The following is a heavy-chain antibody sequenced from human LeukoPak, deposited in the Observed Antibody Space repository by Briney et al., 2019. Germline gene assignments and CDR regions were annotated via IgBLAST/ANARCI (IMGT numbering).Heavy chain of an antibody. CDR3: ARNHPYYDILTGYYGYYFDY. J-gene: IGHJ4*02. CDR2: IYYSGST. V-gene: IGHV4-59*01. Sequence: SETLSLTCTVSSGSISSYYWSWIRQPPGKGLEWIGYIYYSGSTNYNPSLKSRVTISVDTSKNQFSLKLSSVTAADTAVYYCARNHPYYDILTGYYGYYFDYWGQGTLVTVSS. D-gene: IGHD3-9*01. CDR1: SGSISSYY.